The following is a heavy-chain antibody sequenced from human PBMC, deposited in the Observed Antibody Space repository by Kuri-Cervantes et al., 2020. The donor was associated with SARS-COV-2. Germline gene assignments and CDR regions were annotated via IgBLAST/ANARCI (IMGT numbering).Heavy chain of an antibody. J-gene: IGHJ4*02. D-gene: IGHD3-9*01. CDR1: GGTFSSYA. CDR3: ASLPAYDILTGYYKLGVDY. CDR2: IIPIFGTA. Sequence: SVKVSCKASGGTFSSYAISWVRQAPGQGLEWMGGIIPIFGTANYAQKFQGRVTITADESMSTAYMELSSLRSEDTAVYYCASLPAYDILTGYYKLGVDYWGQGTLVTVSS. V-gene: IGHV1-69*13.